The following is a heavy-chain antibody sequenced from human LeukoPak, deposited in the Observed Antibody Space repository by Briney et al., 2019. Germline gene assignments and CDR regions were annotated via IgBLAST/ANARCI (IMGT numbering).Heavy chain of an antibody. V-gene: IGHV1-69*05. CDR2: IIPIFGTA. J-gene: IGHJ6*03. Sequence: GASVKVSCKASGGTFSRYAISWVRQAPGQGLEWMGGIIPIFGTANYAQKFQGRVTITTDESTSTAYMELSSLRSEDTAVYYCARSNYDFWSGYYAHMDVWGKGTTVTVSS. CDR1: GGTFSRYA. D-gene: IGHD3-3*01. CDR3: ARSNYDFWSGYYAHMDV.